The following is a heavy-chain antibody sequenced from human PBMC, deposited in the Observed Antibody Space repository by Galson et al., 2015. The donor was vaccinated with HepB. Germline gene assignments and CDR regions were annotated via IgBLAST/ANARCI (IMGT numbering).Heavy chain of an antibody. Sequence: SLRLSCAASGFTFSSYSMNWVRQAPGKGLEWVSSISSSSSYIYYADSVKGRFTISRDNAKNSLYLQMNSLRAEDTAVYYCARDPGTGSYYKPPYFDYWGQGTLVTVSS. V-gene: IGHV3-21*01. J-gene: IGHJ4*02. CDR1: GFTFSSYS. CDR2: ISSSSSYI. D-gene: IGHD3-10*01. CDR3: ARDPGTGSYYKPPYFDY.